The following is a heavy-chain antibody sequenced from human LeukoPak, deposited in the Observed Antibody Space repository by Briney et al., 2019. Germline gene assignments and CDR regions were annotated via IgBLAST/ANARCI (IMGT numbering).Heavy chain of an antibody. D-gene: IGHD2-15*01. V-gene: IGHV3-48*04. CDR3: ARNGVVAATSDAFDI. CDR1: RFTFSSYS. CDR2: ISSSSSTI. Sequence: GGSLRLSCAASRFTFSSYSMNWVRQAPGKGLEWVSYISSSSSTIYYADSVKGRFTISRDNAKNSLYLQMNSLRAEDTAVYYCARNGVVAATSDAFDIWGQGTMVTVSS. J-gene: IGHJ3*02.